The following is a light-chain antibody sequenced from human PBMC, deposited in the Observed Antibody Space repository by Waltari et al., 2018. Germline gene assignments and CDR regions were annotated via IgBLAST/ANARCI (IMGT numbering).Light chain of an antibody. CDR1: QYVSSSY. V-gene: IGKV3-20*01. CDR2: CAS. J-gene: IGKJ3*01. Sequence: EIVLTQSPGTLSLSPGARATLSCRPSQYVSSSYLAWYQPKPGQAPRLLIYCASLRAAGIPERFSGSGSGTDFTLTISRLEPEDFAVFYCLQYGSPPFTFGPGTKVEIK. CDR3: LQYGSPPFT.